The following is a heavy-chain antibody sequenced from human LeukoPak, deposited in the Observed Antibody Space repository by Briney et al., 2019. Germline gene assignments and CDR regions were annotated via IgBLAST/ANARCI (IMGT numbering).Heavy chain of an antibody. CDR1: GGSISSYY. Sequence: TSETLSLTCTVSGGSISSYYWSWIRQPAGKGLEWIGRIYTSGSTNYNPSLKSRVTMSVDTSKNQFSLKLSSVTAADTAVYYCARDPRGYCSGGSCSSYYYYYGMDVWGQGTTVTVSS. D-gene: IGHD2-15*01. CDR2: IYTSGST. J-gene: IGHJ6*02. V-gene: IGHV4-4*07. CDR3: ARDPRGYCSGGSCSSYYYYYGMDV.